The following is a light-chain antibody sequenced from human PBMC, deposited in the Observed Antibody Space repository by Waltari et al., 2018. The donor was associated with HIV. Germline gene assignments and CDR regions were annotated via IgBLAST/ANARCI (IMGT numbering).Light chain of an antibody. CDR2: DNI. J-gene: IGLJ3*02. CDR1: SSNIGPRHC. Sequence: QSVLTQPPPVSEAPRQLVTIFCTGSSSNIGPRHCGPWYAPLPGNAPKVVIFDNIDRPAGVPARFSGSRSGTSASLAINELRAEDEADYYCHSHAGNLGVFGGGTKVTVL. CDR3: HSHAGNLGV. V-gene: IGLV1-40*01.